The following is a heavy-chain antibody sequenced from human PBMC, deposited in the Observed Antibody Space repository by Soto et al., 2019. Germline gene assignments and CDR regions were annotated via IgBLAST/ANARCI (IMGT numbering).Heavy chain of an antibody. CDR2: TYYKSKWYY. D-gene: IGHD1-1*01. J-gene: IGHJ6*03. Sequence: QVQLQQSSPGLVKPSQALSLTCDISGDSVSSNSAGWNWIRQTPSRGLEWLGRTYYKSKWYYTYAASVKSRITASPDTSKNQFSLQLTSVTPEDTAVYYCARGSWDDVSGHYYMDVWDKGTTVTVSS. CDR1: GDSVSSNSAG. V-gene: IGHV6-1*01. CDR3: ARGSWDDVSGHYYMDV.